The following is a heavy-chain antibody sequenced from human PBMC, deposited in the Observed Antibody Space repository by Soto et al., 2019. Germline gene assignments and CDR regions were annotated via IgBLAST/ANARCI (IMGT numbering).Heavy chain of an antibody. V-gene: IGHV1-2*04. Sequence: ASVKVSCKASGYTFTGYYMHWVRQAPGQGLEWMGWINPNSGGTNYAQTFQGWVTMTRDTSISTAYMELSRLRSDDTAVYYCARGIRITIFWHHYYGMDVWGQGTTVTVSS. D-gene: IGHD3-9*01. CDR3: ARGIRITIFWHHYYGMDV. CDR1: GYTFTGYY. J-gene: IGHJ6*02. CDR2: INPNSGGT.